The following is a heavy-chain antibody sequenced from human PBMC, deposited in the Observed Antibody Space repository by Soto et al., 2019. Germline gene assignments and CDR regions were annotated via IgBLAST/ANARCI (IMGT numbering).Heavy chain of an antibody. Sequence: LSLTCAVHGGSFSGFYWTWIRQPPGKGLEWIGEINHSGSSNYNPPLKRRVTMSLDTSRNQFSLSLNSVTAADTAVYYCARMAGPWYFDFWGRGTLVTVSS. V-gene: IGHV4-34*01. J-gene: IGHJ2*01. CDR1: GGSFSGFY. CDR2: INHSGSS. CDR3: ARMAGPWYFDF.